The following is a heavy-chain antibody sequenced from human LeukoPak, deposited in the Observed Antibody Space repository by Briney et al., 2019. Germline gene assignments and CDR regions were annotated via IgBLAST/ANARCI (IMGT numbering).Heavy chain of an antibody. Sequence: PSETLSLTCTVSGGSISSSSYYWGWIRQPPGKGLEWIGRIYYSGRTYYNPSLKSRVTISVDTSKSQFSLKLSSVTAADTAVYYCARQRSKVLDYWGQGTLVTVSS. J-gene: IGHJ4*02. CDR2: IYYSGRT. V-gene: IGHV4-39*01. CDR3: ARQRSKVLDY. CDR1: GGSISSSSYY. D-gene: IGHD4-11*01.